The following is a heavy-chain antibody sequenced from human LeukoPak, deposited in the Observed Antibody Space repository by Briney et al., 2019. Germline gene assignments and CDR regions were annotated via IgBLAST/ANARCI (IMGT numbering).Heavy chain of an antibody. CDR3: ARGRWIIRGVKTHVFSH. Sequence: GGSLRLSCAAPGFTFSDYYMSWIRQAPGKGLEWVSYISIRSTYASYADSVKGRSTISRDDAKNSLYMQMNGLRAEDTAVYYCARGRWIIRGVKTHVFSHWGQGALVTVSS. CDR1: GFTFSDYY. J-gene: IGHJ4*02. CDR2: ISIRSTYA. V-gene: IGHV3-11*05. D-gene: IGHD3-10*01.